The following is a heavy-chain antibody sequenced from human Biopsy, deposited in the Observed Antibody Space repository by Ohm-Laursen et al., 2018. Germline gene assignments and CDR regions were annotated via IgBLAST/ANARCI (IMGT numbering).Heavy chain of an antibody. D-gene: IGHD6-6*01. V-gene: IGHV3-21*01. Sequence: GSQRLSCSASAFSVSSYDMNWVRQAPGKGLEWISYISETSSHIYDAYSVRGRFTVARDIAKNSLYLQLNSLRVEDTAVYYCASDSSRRAREGGMDVWGQGTTVTVSS. J-gene: IGHJ6*02. CDR1: AFSVSSYD. CDR3: ASDSSRRAREGGMDV. CDR2: ISETSSHI.